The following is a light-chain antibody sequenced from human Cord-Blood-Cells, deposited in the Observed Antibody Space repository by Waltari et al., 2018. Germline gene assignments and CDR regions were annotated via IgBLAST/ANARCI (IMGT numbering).Light chain of an antibody. J-gene: IGKJ4*01. Sequence: DVVMPLSPLALAVTLGQPASIYCRSSQSLVHSEGNTYLNWFQQRPGQSPRHLNNKLSNREFGVPDRFSGSGSGTDCTLKISRLEGEDVGVHYCIQGTHWPTFGGGTKVEIK. CDR1: QSLVHSEGNTY. CDR2: KLS. CDR3: IQGTHWPT. V-gene: IGKV2-30*02.